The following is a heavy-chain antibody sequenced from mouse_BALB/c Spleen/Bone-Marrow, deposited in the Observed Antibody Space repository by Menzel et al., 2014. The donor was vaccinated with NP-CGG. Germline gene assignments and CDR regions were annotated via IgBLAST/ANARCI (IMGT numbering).Heavy chain of an antibody. J-gene: IGHJ4*01. CDR3: ARDPSQIERAWDY. Sequence: QVQLKESGPGLVAPSQSLSIACTVSGFSLTGYGVSWVRQPPGKGLEWLGMIWGDGSTDYNSALKSRLSISKDNSKGQVFLKVNSPHTEHTDRYYCARDPSQIERAWDYWG. D-gene: IGHD3-2*02. CDR2: IWGDGST. V-gene: IGHV2-6-7*01. CDR1: GFSLTGYG.